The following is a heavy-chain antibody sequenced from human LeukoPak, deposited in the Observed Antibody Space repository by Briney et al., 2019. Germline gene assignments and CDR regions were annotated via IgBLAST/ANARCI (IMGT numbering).Heavy chain of an antibody. D-gene: IGHD1-7*01. V-gene: IGHV4-4*02. J-gene: IGHJ5*02. CDR3: ARDRRPLPGNYNWNYGGWFDP. Sequence: PSETLSLTCAVSGGSISSSNWWSWVRQPPGKGLEWIGEIYHSGSTNYNPSLKSRVTMSVDTSKNQFSLKLSSVTAADTAVYYCARDRRPLPGNYNWNYGGWFDPWGQGTLVTVSS. CDR2: IYHSGST. CDR1: GGSISSSNW.